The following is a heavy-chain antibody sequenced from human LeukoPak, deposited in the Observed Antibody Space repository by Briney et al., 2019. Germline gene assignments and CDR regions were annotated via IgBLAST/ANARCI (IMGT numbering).Heavy chain of an antibody. Sequence: PGGSLRLSCAASGFTFGDYAMHWVRQAPGKGLEWVCVISGDGDTTKYADSVKGRFTISRDNSKKSLYLQMNSLRTEDTALYYCAKDMSGGVDYWGQGTLVSVSS. J-gene: IGHJ4*02. D-gene: IGHD3-10*02. CDR3: AKDMSGGVDY. CDR1: GFTFGDYA. V-gene: IGHV3-43*02. CDR2: ISGDGDTT.